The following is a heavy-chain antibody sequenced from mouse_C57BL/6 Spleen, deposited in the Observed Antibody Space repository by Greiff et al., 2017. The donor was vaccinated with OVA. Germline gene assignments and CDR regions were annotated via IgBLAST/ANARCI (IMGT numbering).Heavy chain of an antibody. V-gene: IGHV1-18*01. J-gene: IGHJ1*03. CDR2: ITPNNGGT. CDR3: AREGNYYGSSYGYFDV. Sequence: VQLQQSGPELVKPGASVKIPCKASGYTFTDYNMDWVKQSHGKSLEWIGDITPNNGGTIYNQKFKGKAKLTVDKSSSTAYMELRSLTSEDTAVYYCAREGNYYGSSYGYFDVWGTGTTVTVSS. D-gene: IGHD1-1*01. CDR1: GYTFTDYN.